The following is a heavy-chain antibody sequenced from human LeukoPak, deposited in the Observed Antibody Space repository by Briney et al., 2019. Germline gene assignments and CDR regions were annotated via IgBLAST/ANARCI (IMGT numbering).Heavy chain of an antibody. CDR2: IWYDGSNK. CDR3: AREYYYDSSGYYSGADAFDI. D-gene: IGHD3-22*01. V-gene: IGHV3-33*01. J-gene: IGHJ3*02. Sequence: GGSLRLSCAASGFTFSSYGVHWVRQAPGKGLEWVAVIWYDGSNKYYADSVKGRFTISRDNSKNTLYLQMNSLRAEDTAVYYCAREYYYDSSGYYSGADAFDIWGQGTMVTVSS. CDR1: GFTFSSYG.